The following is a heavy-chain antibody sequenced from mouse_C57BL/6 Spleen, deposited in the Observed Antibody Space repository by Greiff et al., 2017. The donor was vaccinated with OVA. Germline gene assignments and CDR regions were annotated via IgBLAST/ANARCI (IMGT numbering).Heavy chain of an antibody. CDR2: INPNNGGT. V-gene: IGHV1-22*01. Sequence: EVKLMESGPELVKPGASVKMSCKASGYTFTDYNMHWVKQSHGKSLEWIGYINPNNGGTSYNQKFKGKATLTVNKSSSTAYMELRSLTSEDSAVYYCAEGSNWFAYWGKGTLVTVSA. CDR3: AEGSNWFAY. J-gene: IGHJ3*01. CDR1: GYTFTDYN. D-gene: IGHD2-5*01.